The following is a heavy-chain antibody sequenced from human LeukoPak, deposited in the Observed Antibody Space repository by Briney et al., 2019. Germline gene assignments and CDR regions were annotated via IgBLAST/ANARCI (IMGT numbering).Heavy chain of an antibody. J-gene: IGHJ4*02. CDR2: IYPADSDT. V-gene: IGHV5-51*01. Sequence: GESLKISCKGSGYRFTNYHIGWVRQMPGKGLEWMGIIYPADSDTRYRPTFRGQVTISVDKSINTAYLQWSSLKASDTAMYYCTRLISRGSDYNCVDDWGQGTLITVSS. D-gene: IGHD4-11*01. CDR3: TRLISRGSDYNCVDD. CDR1: GYRFTNYH.